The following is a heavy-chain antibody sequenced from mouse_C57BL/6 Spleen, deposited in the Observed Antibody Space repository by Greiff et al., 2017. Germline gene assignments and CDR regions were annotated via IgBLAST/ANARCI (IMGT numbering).Heavy chain of an antibody. V-gene: IGHV5-16*01. CDR1: GFTFSDYY. Sequence: EVQLMESEAGLVQPGSSMKLSCTASGFTFSDYYMAWVRQVPEQGLEWVANINYDGSSTYYLDSFKSRFIISRDTAKNILYLQLSSLKSEDTAAYYCARGEGGLGEAFDDWGTGTTVTVSS. D-gene: IGHD2-2*01. J-gene: IGHJ1*03. CDR2: INYDGSST. CDR3: ARGEGGLGEAFDD.